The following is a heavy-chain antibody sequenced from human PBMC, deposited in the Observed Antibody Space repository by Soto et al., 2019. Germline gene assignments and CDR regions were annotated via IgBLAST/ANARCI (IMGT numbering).Heavy chain of an antibody. Sequence: GGSLRLSCAASDFAFSDSTMSWVRQAPGKGLGWVSSISRESNYINYADSMKGRFTISRDNAKNSVFLQMNSLNAEDTAVYYCARSVTMTVVTTAFDAFDVWGQGTLVTVS. D-gene: IGHD3-22*01. V-gene: IGHV3-21*01. CDR3: ARSVTMTVVTTAFDAFDV. CDR1: DFAFSDST. CDR2: ISRESNYI. J-gene: IGHJ3*01.